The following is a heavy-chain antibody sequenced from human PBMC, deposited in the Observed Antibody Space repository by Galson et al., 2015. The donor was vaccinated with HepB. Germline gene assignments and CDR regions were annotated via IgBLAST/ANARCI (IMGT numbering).Heavy chain of an antibody. CDR2: ISSSSSYI. Sequence: SLRLSCAASGFTFSSYSMNWVRQAPGKGLEWVSSISSSSSYIYYADSVKGRFTISRDNAKNSLYLQMNSLRAEDTAVYYCARDLGLVGGYGMDVWGQGTTATVSS. D-gene: IGHD1-26*01. CDR1: GFTFSSYS. J-gene: IGHJ6*02. V-gene: IGHV3-21*01. CDR3: ARDLGLVGGYGMDV.